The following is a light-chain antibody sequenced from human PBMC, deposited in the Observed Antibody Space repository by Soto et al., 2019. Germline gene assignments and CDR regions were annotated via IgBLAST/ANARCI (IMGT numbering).Light chain of an antibody. CDR2: EVN. CDR1: SSDVGGYNY. V-gene: IGLV2-8*01. J-gene: IGLJ2*01. CDR3: ASHAGRKNII. Sequence: QSVLTQPPSASGSPGQSVTISCTGTSSDVGGYNYVSWYQQHPGKAPKLMIYEVNKRPSGVPDRFSGSRSGNTASLTVSGLQAEDEADYHCASHAGRKNIIFGGGTKLTVL.